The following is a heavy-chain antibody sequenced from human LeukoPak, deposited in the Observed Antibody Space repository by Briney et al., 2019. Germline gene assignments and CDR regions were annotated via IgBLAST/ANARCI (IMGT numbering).Heavy chain of an antibody. CDR2: INPNSGGT. CDR3: AKGTGEGYTYGRYFFDY. J-gene: IGHJ4*02. Sequence: GASVKVSCKASGYTFTGYYMHWVRQAPAQGLEWMGWINPNSGGTNYAQKFQGRVTMTRDTSMSTAYMELSRLRFDDTAVYYCAKGTGEGYTYGRYFFDYWGQGTLVTVSS. D-gene: IGHD5-18*01. V-gene: IGHV1-2*02. CDR1: GYTFTGYY.